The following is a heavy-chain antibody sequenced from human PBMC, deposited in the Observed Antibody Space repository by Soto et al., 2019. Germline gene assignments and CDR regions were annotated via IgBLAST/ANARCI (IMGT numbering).Heavy chain of an antibody. D-gene: IGHD5-18*01. J-gene: IGHJ4*02. CDR2: VSNSGGST. CDR1: GFTFSSYA. CDR3: ATATAFDY. V-gene: IGHV3-23*01. Sequence: GGSLRLSCAASGFTFSSYAMSWVRQAPGKGLEWVSTVSNSGGSTYYADSVKGRFTISRDNSKNMLYLQMSSLRAEDTAVYYCATATAFDYWGQGTLVTVSS.